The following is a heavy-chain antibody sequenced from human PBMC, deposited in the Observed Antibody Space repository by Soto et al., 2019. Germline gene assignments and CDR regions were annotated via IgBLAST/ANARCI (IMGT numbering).Heavy chain of an antibody. CDR3: ARGCIAAAGMGRWFDP. CDR1: GGSVSRGDYY. V-gene: IGHV4-30-4*01. D-gene: IGHD6-13*01. CDR2: IYHSGST. Sequence: SETLSLTCTVSGGSVSRGDYYWSWIRQSPGKGLECIGYIYHSGSTYYNPSLKSRVTISVDRSKNEFSLKLSSVTAADTAVYYCARGCIAAAGMGRWFDPWGQGTLVTVSS. J-gene: IGHJ5*02.